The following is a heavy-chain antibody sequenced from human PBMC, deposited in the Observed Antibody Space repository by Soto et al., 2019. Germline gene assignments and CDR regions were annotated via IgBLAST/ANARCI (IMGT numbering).Heavy chain of an antibody. D-gene: IGHD1-1*01. Sequence: PSGTRYRTCTVAGSPISSSSYYWGWIRQPQGKRLEWMGSIYYSGSTYYNPSLKSRVTISVDTSKNQFSLKLSSVTAADTAVYYCASNNYDKDRYY. CDR3: ASNNYDKDRYY. V-gene: IGHV4-39*01. J-gene: IGHJ4*01. CDR2: IYYSGST. CDR1: GSPISSSSYY.